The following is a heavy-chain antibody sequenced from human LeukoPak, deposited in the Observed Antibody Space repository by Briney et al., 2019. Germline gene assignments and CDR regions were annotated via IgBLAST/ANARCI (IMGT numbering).Heavy chain of an antibody. V-gene: IGHV3-23*01. J-gene: IGHJ4*02. D-gene: IGHD2-2*01. Sequence: TGGSLRLSCAASGFTFSSYAMSWVRQAPGKELEWVSAISGSGGSTYYADSVKGRFTISRDNSKNTLYLQMNSLRAEDTAVYYCAKVPDIVVVPATYYFDYWGQGTLVTVSS. CDR1: GFTFSSYA. CDR2: ISGSGGST. CDR3: AKVPDIVVVPATYYFDY.